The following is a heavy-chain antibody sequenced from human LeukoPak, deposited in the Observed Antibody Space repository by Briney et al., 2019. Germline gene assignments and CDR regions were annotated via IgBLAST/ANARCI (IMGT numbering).Heavy chain of an antibody. J-gene: IGHJ6*02. CDR1: GFTFSSYA. CDR2: ISESSSHT. CDR3: ARDRAVKARIGGMDV. Sequence: GGSLRLSCAASGFTFSSYAMHWVRQAPGKGLEWVSYISESSSHTYYVDSVKGRFTISRDNAKNSLYLQMSSLRAEDTGIYYCARDRAVKARIGGMDVWGQGTTVIVSS. D-gene: IGHD5-24*01. V-gene: IGHV3-21*06.